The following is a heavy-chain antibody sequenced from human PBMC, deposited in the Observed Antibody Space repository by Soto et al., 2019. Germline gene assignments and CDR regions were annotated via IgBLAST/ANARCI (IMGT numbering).Heavy chain of an antibody. Sequence: SETLSLTCAVYGGSFSGYYWSWIRQPPGKGLEWIGEINHSGTTNYNPSLKSRVTISVDTSKNQFSLRLSSVTAADTAVYYCARYDKYETSGIDYWGQGTLVTVSS. D-gene: IGHD3-16*01. CDR3: ARYDKYETSGIDY. CDR2: INHSGTT. V-gene: IGHV4-34*01. CDR1: GGSFSGYY. J-gene: IGHJ4*02.